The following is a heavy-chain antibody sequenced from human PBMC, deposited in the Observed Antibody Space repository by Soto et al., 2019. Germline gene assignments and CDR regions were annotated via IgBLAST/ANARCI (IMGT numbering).Heavy chain of an antibody. CDR2: INNSGST. J-gene: IGHJ5*02. D-gene: IGHD3-3*02. CDR1: GGSFSRYY. V-gene: IGHV4-34*01. CDR3: ARGEGRLAGTWFHX. Sequence: SETLSLTCDVYGGSFSRYYWNWIRQPPGKGLEWLLEINNSGSTNYNPSLESRVTISLDTSKTQFSLKLTSVTAADTAVYYCARGEGRLAGTWFHXWGQGTLLTVSX.